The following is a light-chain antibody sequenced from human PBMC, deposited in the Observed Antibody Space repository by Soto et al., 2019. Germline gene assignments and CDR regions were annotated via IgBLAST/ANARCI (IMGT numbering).Light chain of an antibody. CDR1: QGISSY. Sequence: IQLTQSPSSLSASVGDRVTITCRASQGISSYLAWYQQKPGKAPKLLIYAASTLQSGVQTRFSRSGSGSDFTLNISSLKPHHFATYYWQQLNSYPFTLGGGTKVDIK. CDR3: QQLNSYPFT. CDR2: AAS. V-gene: IGKV1-9*01. J-gene: IGKJ4*01.